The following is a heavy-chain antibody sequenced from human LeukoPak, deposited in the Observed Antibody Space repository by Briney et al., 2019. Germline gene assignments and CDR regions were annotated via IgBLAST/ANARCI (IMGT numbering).Heavy chain of an antibody. D-gene: IGHD1-26*01. CDR2: ISTYNGNT. J-gene: IGHJ5*02. Sequence: ASVKVSCKASGYTFTNNGINWVRQAPGQGLEWIGWISTYNGNTRFAENIQGRLTLTTDTPTSTAYMDLRSLTSDDTAVYYCARESLPIRREISGNFYVNWFDHWGQGTLVTVSS. V-gene: IGHV1-18*01. CDR3: ARESLPIRREISGNFYVNWFDH. CDR1: GYTFTNNG.